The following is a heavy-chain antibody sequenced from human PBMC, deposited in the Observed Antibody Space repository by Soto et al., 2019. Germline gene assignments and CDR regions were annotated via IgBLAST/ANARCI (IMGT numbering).Heavy chain of an antibody. D-gene: IGHD3-22*01. Sequence: SETLSLTCTVSGGSISSSSYYWGWIRQPPGKGLEWIGSIYYSGSTYYNPSLKSRVTMSVDTSKNQFSLKLSSVTAADTAVYYCARRDYYDSRGVFDYWGQGTLVTVSS. CDR3: ARRDYYDSRGVFDY. CDR2: IYYSGST. V-gene: IGHV4-39*01. CDR1: GGSISSSSYY. J-gene: IGHJ4*02.